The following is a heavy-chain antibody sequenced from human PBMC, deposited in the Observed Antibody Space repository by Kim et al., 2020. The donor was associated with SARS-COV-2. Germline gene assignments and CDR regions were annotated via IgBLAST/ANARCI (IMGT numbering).Heavy chain of an antibody. J-gene: IGHJ4*02. D-gene: IGHD5-12*01. CDR2: INHSGST. V-gene: IGHV4-34*01. Sequence: SETLSLTCAVYGGSFSGYYWSWIRQPPGKGLEWIGEINHSGSTNYNPSLKSRVTISVDTSKNQFSLKLSSVTAADTAVYYCARGGMARQVYFDYWGQGTLVTVSS. CDR1: GGSFSGYY. CDR3: ARGGMARQVYFDY.